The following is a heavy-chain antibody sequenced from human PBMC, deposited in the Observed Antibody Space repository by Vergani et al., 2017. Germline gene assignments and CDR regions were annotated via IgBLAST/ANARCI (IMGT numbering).Heavy chain of an antibody. V-gene: IGHV3-9*02. Sequence: EVQLEESGGGLVLPGRSLRLSCVASGFTSAGYAMHLVRQAPGKGLEWVSGISWNSYSIGYADSVKGRFTISRDNAKNSLYLQMNSLRAEDTALYYCAKDLGTSSGGGGFDPWGQGTLVTVSS. CDR1: GFTSAGYA. CDR2: ISWNSYSI. D-gene: IGHD6-6*01. CDR3: AKDLGTSSGGGGFDP. J-gene: IGHJ5*02.